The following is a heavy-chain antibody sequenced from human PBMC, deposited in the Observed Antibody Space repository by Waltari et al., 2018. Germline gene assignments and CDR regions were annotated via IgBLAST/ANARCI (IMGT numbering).Heavy chain of an antibody. CDR2: IYYSGST. CDR1: GGSIRSSSYY. CDR3: ARNLLYYYDSSGYYYVSYFDY. V-gene: IGHV4-39*01. D-gene: IGHD3-22*01. J-gene: IGHJ4*02. Sequence: QLQLQESGPGLVKPSETLSLTCTVSGGSIRSSSYYWGWLRQPPGKGLEWIGSIYYSGSTYYNPSLKSRVTISVDTSKNQFSLKLSSVTAADTAVYYCARNLLYYYDSSGYYYVSYFDYWGQGTLVTVSS.